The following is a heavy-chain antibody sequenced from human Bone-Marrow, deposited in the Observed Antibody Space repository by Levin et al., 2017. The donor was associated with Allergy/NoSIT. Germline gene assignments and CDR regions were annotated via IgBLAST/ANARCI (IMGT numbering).Heavy chain of an antibody. J-gene: IGHJ4*02. D-gene: IGHD5-12*01. CDR1: GFTFSNAW. Sequence: LGESLKISCAASGFTFSNAWMSWVRQAPGKGLEWVGRIKSKTDGGTTDYAAPVKGRFTISRDDSKNTLYLQMNSLKTEDTAVYYCTTDGNVDSDYFDYWGQGTLVTVSS. CDR3: TTDGNVDSDYFDY. CDR2: IKSKTDGGTT. V-gene: IGHV3-15*01.